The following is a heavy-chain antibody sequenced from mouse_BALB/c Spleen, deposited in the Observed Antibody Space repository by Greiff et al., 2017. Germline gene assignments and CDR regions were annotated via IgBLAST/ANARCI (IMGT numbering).Heavy chain of an antibody. CDR2: IDPENGNT. CDR3: AKVTTFAY. D-gene: IGHD2-2*01. J-gene: IGHJ3*01. V-gene: IGHV14-1*02. CDR1: GFNIKDYY. Sequence: EVKLQESGAELVRPGALVKLSCKASGFNIKDYYMHWVKQRPEQGLEWIGWIDPENGNTIYDPKFQGKASITADTSSNTAYLQLSSLTSEDTAVYYCAKVTTFAYWGQGTLVTVSA.